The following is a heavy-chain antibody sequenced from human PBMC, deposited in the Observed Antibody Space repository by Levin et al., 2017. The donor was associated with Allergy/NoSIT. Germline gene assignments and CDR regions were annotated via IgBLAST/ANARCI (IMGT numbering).Heavy chain of an antibody. J-gene: IGHJ4*02. CDR2: IYYTGTT. CDR1: GDSISGSPYY. Sequence: SETLSLTCTVSGDSISGSPYYWAWIRQPPGTGLEWIASIYYTGTTYYNPSLKSRVTISVDTSKNQFSLKLTSVIAADTAVYYCARILLSSAGVYGYWGQGIVVTVSS. CDR3: ARILLSSAGVYGY. D-gene: IGHD6-13*01. V-gene: IGHV4-39*07.